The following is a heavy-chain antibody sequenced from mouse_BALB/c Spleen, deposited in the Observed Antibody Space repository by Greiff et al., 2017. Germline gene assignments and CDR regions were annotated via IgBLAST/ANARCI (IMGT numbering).Heavy chain of an antibody. J-gene: IGHJ1*01. CDR3: TRMGDYDGRYFDV. V-gene: IGHV1-69*02. D-gene: IGHD2-4*01. Sequence: VKLQESGAELVRPGASVKLSCKASGYTFTSYWINWVKQRPGQGLEWIGNIYPSDSYTNYNQKFKDKATLTVDKSSSTAYMQLSSPTSEDSAVYYCTRMGDYDGRYFDVWGAGTTVTVSS. CDR2: IYPSDSYT. CDR1: GYTFTSYW.